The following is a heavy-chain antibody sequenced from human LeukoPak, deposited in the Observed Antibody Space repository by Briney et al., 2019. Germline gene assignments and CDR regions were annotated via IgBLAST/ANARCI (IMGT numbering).Heavy chain of an antibody. CDR1: GGSISSSSYY. J-gene: IGHJ4*02. V-gene: IGHV4-39*07. D-gene: IGHD5-18*01. CDR2: IYYSGSI. CDR3: ARERGKQLLPPHPRWVTSFAS. Sequence: SETLSLTCTVSGGSISSSSYYWGWIRQPPGKGLEWIGSIYYSGSIYYNPSLKSRVTISVDTSKNQLSLKLRSVTAADTAVYYWARERGKQLLPPHPRWVTSFASGAQGTLFTVSS.